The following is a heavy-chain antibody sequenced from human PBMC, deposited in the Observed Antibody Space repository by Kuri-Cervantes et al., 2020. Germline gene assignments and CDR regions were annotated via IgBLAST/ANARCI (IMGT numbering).Heavy chain of an antibody. CDR3: AKAQDIVATIIDY. CDR2: ISGSGGST. J-gene: IGHJ4*02. CDR1: GFTFSSYA. V-gene: IGHV3-23*01. D-gene: IGHD5-12*01. Sequence: GESLKIFCAASGFTFSSYAMSWVRQAPGKGLEWVSAISGSGGSTYYADSVKGRFTISRDNSKNTLYLQMNSLRAEDTAVYYCAKAQDIVATIIDYWGQGTLVTVSS.